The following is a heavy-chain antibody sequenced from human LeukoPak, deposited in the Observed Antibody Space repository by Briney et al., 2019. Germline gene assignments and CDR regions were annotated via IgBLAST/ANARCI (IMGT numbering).Heavy chain of an antibody. CDR3: AKGGCLQPKDY. CDR1: GFSFSNSG. Sequence: GGSLRLSCAASGFSFSNSGMSWVRQAAGKGLEWVSDISGSGTSTYYADSVKGRFTISRDNSNNTLHLHMTSLRVEDTALYYCAKGGCLQPKDYWGQGTLVTVSS. V-gene: IGHV3-23*01. D-gene: IGHD5-24*01. CDR2: ISGSGTST. J-gene: IGHJ4*02.